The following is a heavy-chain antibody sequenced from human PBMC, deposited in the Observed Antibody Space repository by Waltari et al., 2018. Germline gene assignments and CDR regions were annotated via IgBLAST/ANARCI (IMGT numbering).Heavy chain of an antibody. J-gene: IGHJ4*02. CDR3: AKVQDTDLYYFEN. CDR1: GFTFSSYG. D-gene: IGHD3-3*01. V-gene: IGHV3-30*18. CDR2: ISYDESNK. Sequence: QVQLVESGGGVVQPGRSLRLSCTASGFTFSSYGMHGVRQAPGKGLEWVAVISYDESNKFYGDSVKGRFTISRDNSKNTLYLQMHSLRAEDTAVYYCAKVQDTDLYYFENWGQGTLVTVSS.